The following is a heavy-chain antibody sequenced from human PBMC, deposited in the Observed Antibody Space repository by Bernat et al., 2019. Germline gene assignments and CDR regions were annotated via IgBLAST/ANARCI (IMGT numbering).Heavy chain of an antibody. V-gene: IGHV3-30*01. Sequence: QVQLVESGGGVVQPGRSLRLSCAASGFTFSSYAMHWVRQAPGKGLEWVAVISYDGSNKYYADSVKGRFTISRDNSKNTLYLQMNSLRAEDTAVYYCARGMDYGDYRNWFDPWGQGTLVTVSS. CDR1: GFTFSSYA. J-gene: IGHJ5*02. CDR2: ISYDGSNK. D-gene: IGHD4-17*01. CDR3: ARGMDYGDYRNWFDP.